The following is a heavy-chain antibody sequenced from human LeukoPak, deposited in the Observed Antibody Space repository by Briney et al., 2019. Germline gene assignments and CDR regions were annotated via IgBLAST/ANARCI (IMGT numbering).Heavy chain of an antibody. J-gene: IGHJ6*03. D-gene: IGHD3-16*01. V-gene: IGHV4-61*02. CDR2: IYTSGST. CDR1: GGSISSGSYY. Sequence: SETLSLTCTVSGGSISSGSYYWSWIRQPAGKGLEWIGRIYTSGSTNYNPSLKSRVTISVDTSKNQFSLKLSSVTAADTAVYYCAGEGGPGGGITNYYMDVWGKGTTVTVSS. CDR3: AGEGGPGGGITNYYMDV.